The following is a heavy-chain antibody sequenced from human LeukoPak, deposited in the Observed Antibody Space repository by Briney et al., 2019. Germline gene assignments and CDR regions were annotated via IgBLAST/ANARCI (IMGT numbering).Heavy chain of an antibody. V-gene: IGHV3-21*01. CDR2: ISSSSSYI. CDR3: ARDSSKGYGDYEGYAFDI. CDR1: GFTFSSYS. J-gene: IGHJ3*02. D-gene: IGHD4-17*01. Sequence: GGSLRLSCAASGFTFSSYSMNWVRQAPGKGLEWVSSISSSSSYIYYADSVKGRFTISRDNAKNSLYLQMNSLRAEDTAVYYCARDSSKGYGDYEGYAFDIWGQGTMVTVSS.